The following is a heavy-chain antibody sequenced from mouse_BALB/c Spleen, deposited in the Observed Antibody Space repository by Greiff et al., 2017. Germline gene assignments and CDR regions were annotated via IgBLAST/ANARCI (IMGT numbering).Heavy chain of an antibody. Sequence: ESGPGLVKPSQSLSLTCTVTGYSITSYYAWNWIRQFPGNKLEWMGYISYSGSTSYNPSLKSRISITRDTSKNQFFLQLNSVTTEDTATYYCERRGYNDSSSDDWGEGTTLTVSS. CDR3: ERRGYNDSSSDD. D-gene: IGHD1-1*01. V-gene: IGHV3-2*02. CDR2: ISYSGST. CDR1: GYSITSYYA. J-gene: IGHJ2*01.